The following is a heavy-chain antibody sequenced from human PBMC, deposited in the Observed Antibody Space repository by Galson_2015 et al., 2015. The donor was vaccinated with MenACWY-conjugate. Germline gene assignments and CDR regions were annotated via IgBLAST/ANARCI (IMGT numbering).Heavy chain of an antibody. V-gene: IGHV3-74*01. CDR1: GFIFNTYW. Sequence: SLRLSCAASGFIFNTYWMHWVRQAPGKGLVWVSRLTPGGSSTTYADSVKARFTISRDHAQPTLYLQMNSLRPEDTAVFYCAKTRGASCYFDSWGQGTLVTVSS. CDR3: AKTRGASCYFDS. D-gene: IGHD1-26*01. J-gene: IGHJ4*02. CDR2: LTPGGSST.